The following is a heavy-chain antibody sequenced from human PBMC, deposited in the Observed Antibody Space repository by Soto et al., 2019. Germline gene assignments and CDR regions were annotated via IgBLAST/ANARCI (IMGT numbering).Heavy chain of an antibody. D-gene: IGHD3-22*01. CDR2: LKQDGSEE. V-gene: IGHV3-7*04. J-gene: IGHJ4*02. Sequence: EVQLVESGGGLVQPGGSLRLSCAASGFTFNNYWMNWVRQAPGKGLEWVANLKQDGSEEYYVDSVKGRFTISRDNAKNSLYLQMNSLRAEDTAVYYCARVFDGSTYYRHFDYWGQGTLVTVSS. CDR1: GFTFNNYW. CDR3: ARVFDGSTYYRHFDY.